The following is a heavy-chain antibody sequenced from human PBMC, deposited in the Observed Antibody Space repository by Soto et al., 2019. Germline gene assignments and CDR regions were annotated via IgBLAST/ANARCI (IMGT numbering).Heavy chain of an antibody. CDR2: MNPNSGNT. CDR3: GRDLPGSSDY. CDR1: GYTFTSYD. J-gene: IGHJ4*02. Sequence: ASVKVSCKASGYTFTSYDINWVRQATGQGLEWMGWMNPNSGNTGYAQKFQGRVTMTRDTSTSTAYMELRSLRSDDTAAYYCGRDLPGSSDYWGQGTLVTVSS. V-gene: IGHV1-8*01. D-gene: IGHD3-10*01.